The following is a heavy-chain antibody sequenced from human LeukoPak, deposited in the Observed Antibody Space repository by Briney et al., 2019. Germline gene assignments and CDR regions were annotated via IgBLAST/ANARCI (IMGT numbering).Heavy chain of an antibody. CDR3: ARGPEMYSSSWYWFDP. D-gene: IGHD6-13*01. V-gene: IGHV3-7*01. CDR1: GFTFSSYW. J-gene: IGHJ5*02. Sequence: GGSLRLSCAASGFTFSSYWMSWVRQAPGKGLEWVANIKQDGSEKYYVDSVKGRFTISRDNAKNSLYLQMNSLRAEDTAVYYCARGPEMYSSSWYWFDPWGQGTLVTVSS. CDR2: IKQDGSEK.